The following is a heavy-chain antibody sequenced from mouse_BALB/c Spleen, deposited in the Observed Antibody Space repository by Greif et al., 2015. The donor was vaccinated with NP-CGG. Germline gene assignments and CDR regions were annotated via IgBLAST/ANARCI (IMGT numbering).Heavy chain of an antibody. V-gene: IGHV7-3*02. D-gene: IGHD2-4*01. CDR3: ARDEDDYVYYYAMDY. Sequence: EVKLMESGGGLVQPGGSLRLSCATSGFTFTDYYMSWVRQPPGKALEWLGFIRNKANGYTTEYSASVKGRFTISRDNSQSILYLQMNTLRAEDSATYYCARDEDDYVYYYAMDYWGQGTSVTVSS. J-gene: IGHJ4*01. CDR1: GFTFTDYY. CDR2: IRNKANGYTT.